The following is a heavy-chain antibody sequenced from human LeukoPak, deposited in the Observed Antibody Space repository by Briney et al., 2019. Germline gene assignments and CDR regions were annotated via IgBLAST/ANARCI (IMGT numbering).Heavy chain of an antibody. V-gene: IGHV1-46*01. CDR1: GYTFSSYY. CDR3: ARVRYCTSTSCPDFDC. CDR2: INPSGGST. J-gene: IGHJ4*02. Sequence: ASVKVSCTASGYTFSSYYIHWVRQAPGQGLEWMGMINPSGGSTSYAQRFQGRVTMTRDTSTSTVYMELSSLRSDDTAVYSCARVRYCTSTSCPDFDCWGQGTLVTVSS. D-gene: IGHD2-2*01.